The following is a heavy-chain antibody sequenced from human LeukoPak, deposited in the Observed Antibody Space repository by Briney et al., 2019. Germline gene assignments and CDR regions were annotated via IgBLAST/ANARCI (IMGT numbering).Heavy chain of an antibody. J-gene: IGHJ4*02. CDR3: ARVRYSYGYELGY. D-gene: IGHD5-18*01. Sequence: SETLSLTCTVSGGSISSYYWSWIRQPPGKGLEWIGYIYYSGSTNYNPSLKSRVTISVDTSKNQFSLKLSSVTAADTAVHYCARVRYSYGYELGYWGQGTLVTVSS. CDR2: IYYSGST. V-gene: IGHV4-59*01. CDR1: GGSISSYY.